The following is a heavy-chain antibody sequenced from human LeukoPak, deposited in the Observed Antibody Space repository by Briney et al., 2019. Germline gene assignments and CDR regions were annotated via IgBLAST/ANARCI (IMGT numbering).Heavy chain of an antibody. CDR2: IYYSGST. Sequence: SETLSLTCTVSGGSISSYYWSWIRQPPGKGLEWIGYIYYSGSTNYNPSLKSRVTISVDTSKNQFSLKLNSVTAADTAVYYCARRPGGGAALDYSGQGTPVTVSS. V-gene: IGHV4-59*08. J-gene: IGHJ4*02. CDR1: GGSISSYY. CDR3: ARRPGGGAALDY. D-gene: IGHD2-15*01.